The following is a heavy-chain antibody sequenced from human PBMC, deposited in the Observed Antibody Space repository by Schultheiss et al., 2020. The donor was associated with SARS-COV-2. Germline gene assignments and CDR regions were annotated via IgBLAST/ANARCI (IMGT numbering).Heavy chain of an antibody. CDR1: GGSFSGYY. D-gene: IGHD4-17*01. Sequence: SETLSLTCAVYGGSFSGYYWSWIRQPPGKGLEWIGYIYYSGSTNYNPSLKSRVTISVDTSKNQFSLKLSSVTAADTAVYYCARLGRYGDYADYWGQGTLVTVSS. J-gene: IGHJ4*02. CDR2: IYYSGST. V-gene: IGHV4-59*08. CDR3: ARLGRYGDYADY.